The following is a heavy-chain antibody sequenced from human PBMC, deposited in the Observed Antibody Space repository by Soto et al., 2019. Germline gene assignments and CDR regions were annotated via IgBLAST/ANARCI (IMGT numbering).Heavy chain of an antibody. D-gene: IGHD5-12*01. CDR1: GDSFTTST. J-gene: IGHJ4*02. Sequence: QVQLVQSGTEVRKPGSSVKVSCKASGDSFTTSTFSWVRQTPGQGLEWMGTIIPLLETPDYAQKFQGSVTITADESTSTVYMELSSLRSEDAAVYYCAKAVATGVFDYWGQGTLVTVSS. V-gene: IGHV1-69*18. CDR3: AKAVATGVFDY. CDR2: IIPLLETP.